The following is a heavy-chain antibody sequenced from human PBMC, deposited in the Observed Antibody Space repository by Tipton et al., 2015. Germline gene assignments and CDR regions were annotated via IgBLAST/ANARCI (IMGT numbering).Heavy chain of an antibody. CDR3: ARAALEFHYDACWFDP. V-gene: IGHV4-59*11. CDR1: GGPMTTHY. Sequence: TLSLTCTVSGGPMTTHYWSWIRQSPGKGLEWLGYVFYSGNTDYNPSLKSRATILVDKSRNQFSLKLSHVTAADTAVYYCARAALEFHYDACWFDPWGQGILVTVSS. CDR2: VFYSGNT. J-gene: IGHJ5*02. D-gene: IGHD3-22*01.